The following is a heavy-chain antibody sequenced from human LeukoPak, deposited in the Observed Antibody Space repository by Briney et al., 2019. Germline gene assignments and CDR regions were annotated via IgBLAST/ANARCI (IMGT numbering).Heavy chain of an antibody. CDR3: ARAEMATITAFDY. CDR1: GYSFTSYW. V-gene: IGHV5-51*01. Sequence: GESLKISCKGSGYSFTSYWIGWVRQMAGKGLEWMGIIYPGDSDTRYSPSFQGQVTISADKSISTAYLQWSSLKASDTAMYYCARAEMATITAFDYWGQGTLVTVSS. D-gene: IGHD5-24*01. J-gene: IGHJ4*02. CDR2: IYPGDSDT.